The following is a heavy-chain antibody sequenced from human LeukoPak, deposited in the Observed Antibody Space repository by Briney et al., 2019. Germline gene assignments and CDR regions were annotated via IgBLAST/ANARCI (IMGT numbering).Heavy chain of an antibody. J-gene: IGHJ4*02. Sequence: GGFLRLSCAASGFTFDDYARHWVRQAPGKGLDWVSLISWDGGSTYYADSVKGRFTISRDNSKNSLYLQMKSLRAEDTALYYCAKAGSGYSVYYFDYWGQGTLVTVSS. CDR2: ISWDGGST. V-gene: IGHV3-43D*04. CDR1: GFTFDDYA. D-gene: IGHD3-22*01. CDR3: AKAGSGYSVYYFDY.